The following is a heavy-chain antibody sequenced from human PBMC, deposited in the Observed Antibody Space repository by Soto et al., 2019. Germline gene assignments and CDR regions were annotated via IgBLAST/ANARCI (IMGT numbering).Heavy chain of an antibody. Sequence: PGGSLRLSCAASGFTFSGSSIHWVRQASGKGLEWVGHIRSKIYSYATAYAASVKGRFTISRDGSKNTAYLQMNSLKTEDTAVYYCTRQEHNYGIDYWGQGTLVTVSS. CDR3: TRQEHNYGIDY. D-gene: IGHD4-17*01. J-gene: IGHJ4*02. V-gene: IGHV3-73*01. CDR2: IRSKIYSYAT. CDR1: GFTFSGSS.